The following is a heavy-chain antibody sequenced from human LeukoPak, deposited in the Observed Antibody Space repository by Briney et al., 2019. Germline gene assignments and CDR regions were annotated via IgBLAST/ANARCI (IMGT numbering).Heavy chain of an antibody. D-gene: IGHD3-22*01. Sequence: GGSLRLSCAASGFTFSSYGVKWARQAPGQGLEWVAFIRDDGSNKYYADSVKGRFTISRDNSKNTLYLQMNSLRAEDTAVYYCAKDYSYYYDSSGFYYYYYVDVWGKGTTVTVSS. CDR1: GFTFSSYG. J-gene: IGHJ6*03. V-gene: IGHV3-30*02. CDR2: IRDDGSNK. CDR3: AKDYSYYYDSSGFYYYYYVDV.